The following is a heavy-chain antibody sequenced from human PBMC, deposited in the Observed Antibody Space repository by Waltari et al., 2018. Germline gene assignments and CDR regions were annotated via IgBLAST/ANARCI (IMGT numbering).Heavy chain of an antibody. CDR2: INHSGST. CDR1: GGSFSGYY. CDR3: ARWGYSSGMTY. D-gene: IGHD6-19*01. V-gene: IGHV4-34*01. J-gene: IGHJ4*02. Sequence: QVQLQQWGAGLLQPSETLSLTCAVSGGSFSGYYWSWIRQPPGKGLEWIGEINHSGSTNYNPSLKSRVTISVDTSKNQFSLKLSSVTAADTAVYYCARWGYSSGMTYWGQGTLVTVSS.